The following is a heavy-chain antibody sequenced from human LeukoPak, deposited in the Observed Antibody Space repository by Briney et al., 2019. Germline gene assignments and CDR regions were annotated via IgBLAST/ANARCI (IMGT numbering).Heavy chain of an antibody. D-gene: IGHD3-16*01. V-gene: IGHV3-48*02. CDR3: AREDWGYDY. CDR2: IVGSGITK. CDR1: GFTFSTYA. Sequence: GGSLRLSCAASGFTFSTYAMNWVRQAPGKGLEWVSFIVGSGITKYYADSVKGRFTISRDNAKNSLYLQMNSLRDDDTAVYYCAREDWGYDYWGQGTLVIVSS. J-gene: IGHJ4*02.